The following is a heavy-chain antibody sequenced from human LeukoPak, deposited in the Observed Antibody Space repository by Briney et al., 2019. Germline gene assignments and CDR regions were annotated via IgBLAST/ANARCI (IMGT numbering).Heavy chain of an antibody. Sequence: GGSLRLSCAASGFTFSNYWMLWVRQGPGKGLVWVSNINTDGSITNYADSVKGRFSISRDNAKNTLYLQMNSLSAEDTAVYYCGRDNNYKVDVWGKGTTVTVSS. CDR1: GFTFSNYW. CDR2: INTDGSIT. J-gene: IGHJ6*04. V-gene: IGHV3-74*01. CDR3: GRDNNYKVDV. D-gene: IGHD5-24*01.